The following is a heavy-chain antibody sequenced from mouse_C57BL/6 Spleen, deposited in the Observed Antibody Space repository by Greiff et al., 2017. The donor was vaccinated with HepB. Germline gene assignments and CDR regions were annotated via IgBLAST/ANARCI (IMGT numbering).Heavy chain of an antibody. V-gene: IGHV7-3*01. CDR3: ARYLVEDPVDY. D-gene: IGHD1-1*01. J-gene: IGHJ2*01. CDR2: IRNKANGYTT. Sequence: EVQLVESGGGLVQPGGSLSLSCAASGFTFTDYYMSWVRQPPGKALEWLGFIRNKANGYTTEYSASVKGRFTISRDNSQSILYLQMNALRAEDSATYYCARYLVEDPVDYWGQGTTLTVSS. CDR1: GFTFTDYY.